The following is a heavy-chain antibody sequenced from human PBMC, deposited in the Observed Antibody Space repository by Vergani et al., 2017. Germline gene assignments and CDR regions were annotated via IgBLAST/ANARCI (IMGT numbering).Heavy chain of an antibody. CDR1: GFTFSDYY. V-gene: IGHV3-11*04. J-gene: IGHJ5*02. Sequence: QVQLVESVGGLVKPGGSLRLSCAASGFTFSDYYMSWIRQAPGKGLEWVSYISSGGSTLYYADSVKGRFTISRDNAKNSLYLQMNSLRAEDTAVYYCARDRVILVRAGSHYNWLDPWGQGTLVTVSS. D-gene: IGHD3-10*01. CDR2: ISSGGSTL. CDR3: ARDRVILVRAGSHYNWLDP.